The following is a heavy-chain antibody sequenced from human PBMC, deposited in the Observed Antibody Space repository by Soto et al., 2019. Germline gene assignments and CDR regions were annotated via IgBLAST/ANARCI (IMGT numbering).Heavy chain of an antibody. Sequence: GGSLRLSCAASGFTFSSYGMHWVRQAPGKGLEWVAVIWYDGSNKYYADSVKGRFTISRDNSKNTLYLQMNSLRAEDTAVYYCATHWGYSGYEPYYFDYWGQGTLVTVSS. CDR1: GFTFSSYG. V-gene: IGHV3-33*01. J-gene: IGHJ4*02. CDR3: ATHWGYSGYEPYYFDY. CDR2: IWYDGSNK. D-gene: IGHD5-12*01.